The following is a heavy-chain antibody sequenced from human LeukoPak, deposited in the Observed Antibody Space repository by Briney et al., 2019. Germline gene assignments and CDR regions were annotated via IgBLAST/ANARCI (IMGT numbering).Heavy chain of an antibody. CDR3: ARDSGAYYDSSGSSNFDY. CDR2: ISSSGSTL. J-gene: IGHJ4*02. D-gene: IGHD3-22*01. Sequence: GGSLRLYCAASGFTFSDYYMSWIRQAPGKGREGVSYISSSGSTLYYEDSVKGRFTIYSDNAKNSLYLQMNSLRAEDTAVYYCARDSGAYYDSSGSSNFDYWGQGTLVTVSS. V-gene: IGHV3-11*01. CDR1: GFTFSDYY.